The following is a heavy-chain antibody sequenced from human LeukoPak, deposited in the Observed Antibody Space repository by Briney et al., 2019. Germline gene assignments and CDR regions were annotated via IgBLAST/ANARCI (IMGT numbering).Heavy chain of an antibody. CDR3: AKMYSSGPRGYFDY. Sequence: PGGSLRLSCAASGFTFSSYSMNWVRQAPGKGLEWVSYISSSSSTIYYADSVRGRFTISRDNSKNTLYLQMNSLRAEDTAVYYCAKMYSSGPRGYFDYWGQGTLVTVSS. CDR1: GFTFSSYS. J-gene: IGHJ4*02. V-gene: IGHV3-48*01. D-gene: IGHD6-19*01. CDR2: ISSSSSTI.